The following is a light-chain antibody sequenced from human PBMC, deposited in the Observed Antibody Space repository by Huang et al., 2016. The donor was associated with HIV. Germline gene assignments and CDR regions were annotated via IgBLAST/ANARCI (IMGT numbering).Light chain of an antibody. Sequence: DIVLTQSPATLSLSPGERATVSCRASQSVSTFLAWYQHKPGQAPRLLIFDASNRASGVPARVSGTGSGTDFTLTISSLEPSDVAVYYCQQHSYWPITFGRGTRLE. V-gene: IGKV3-11*01. J-gene: IGKJ5*01. CDR1: QSVSTF. CDR3: QQHSYWPIT. CDR2: DAS.